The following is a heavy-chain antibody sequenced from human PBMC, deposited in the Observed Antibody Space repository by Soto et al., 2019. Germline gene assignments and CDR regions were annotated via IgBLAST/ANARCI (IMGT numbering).Heavy chain of an antibody. CDR2: IYATGSA. Sequence: TLSLTCTVSGGSISTYYWTWIRQPAGKGLEWIGRIYATGSADYNPSLKSRVTLSIDTSRNQFSLKMTSVSAADTAVYYCARDLYGFDPWGQGTLVTVSS. CDR3: ARDLYGFDP. V-gene: IGHV4-4*07. CDR1: GGSISTYY. J-gene: IGHJ5*02. D-gene: IGHD3-16*01.